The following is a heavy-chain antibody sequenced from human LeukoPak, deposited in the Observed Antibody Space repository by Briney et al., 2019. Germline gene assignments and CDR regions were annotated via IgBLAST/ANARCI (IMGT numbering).Heavy chain of an antibody. V-gene: IGHV3-30*04. CDR2: ISYDASHK. CDR1: GLTFSTYA. J-gene: IGHJ3*02. Sequence: GGSLRLSCAASGLTFSTYAMHWVRQAPGKGLEWVAVISYDASHKYYADSVKGRFTISRDNSKNTLYLQMNSLRAEDTAVYYCARLRYYDSSGYYYGAFDIWGQGTMVTVSS. CDR3: ARLRYYDSSGYYYGAFDI. D-gene: IGHD3-22*01.